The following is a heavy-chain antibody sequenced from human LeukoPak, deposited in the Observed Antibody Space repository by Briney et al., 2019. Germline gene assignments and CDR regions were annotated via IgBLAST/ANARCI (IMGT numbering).Heavy chain of an antibody. Sequence: ASVKVSCKASGYTFTSYGISWVRQAPGQGLEWMGWISAYSGNTNYAQKLQGRVTMTTDTSTSTAYMELRSLRSDDTAVYYCASPREGADYYYGMDVWGQGTTVTVS. CDR1: GYTFTSYG. V-gene: IGHV1-18*01. D-gene: IGHD1-26*01. J-gene: IGHJ6*02. CDR2: ISAYSGNT. CDR3: ASPREGADYYYGMDV.